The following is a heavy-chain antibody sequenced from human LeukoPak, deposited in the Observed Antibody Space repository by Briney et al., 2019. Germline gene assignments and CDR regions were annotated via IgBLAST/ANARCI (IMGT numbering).Heavy chain of an antibody. Sequence: GASVKVSCKASGYTFTSYGISWVRQAPGQGLEWMGWISAYNGNTNYAQKLQGRVTMTTDTSTSTAYMGLRSLRSDDTAVYYCARGGILTGFNYYYYYYMDVWGKGTTVTISS. J-gene: IGHJ6*03. D-gene: IGHD3-9*01. V-gene: IGHV1-18*01. CDR3: ARGGILTGFNYYYYYYMDV. CDR1: GYTFTSYG. CDR2: ISAYNGNT.